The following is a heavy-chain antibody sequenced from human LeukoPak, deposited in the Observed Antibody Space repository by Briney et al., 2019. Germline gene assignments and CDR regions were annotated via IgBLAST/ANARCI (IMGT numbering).Heavy chain of an antibody. CDR2: FSASSTST. CDR3: AKGDTYYDLLTCFDF. D-gene: IGHD3-9*01. J-gene: IGHJ4*02. CDR1: GFAFSSYG. Sequence: PGGSLRLSCAASGFAFSSYGMSWVRQSPGKGLKWVSTFSASSTSTYYADSVKGRFTISRDNSKNTLYLQMNSLRDEDTAVYYCAKGDTYYDLLTCFDFWGPGTLVTVSS. V-gene: IGHV3-23*01.